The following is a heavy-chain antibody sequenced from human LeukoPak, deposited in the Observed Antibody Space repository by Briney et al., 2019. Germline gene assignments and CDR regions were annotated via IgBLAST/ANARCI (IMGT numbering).Heavy chain of an antibody. CDR2: INHSGST. Sequence: SETLSLTCAVYGGAFRGYYWSCIRQPPGKGLEWIGEINHSGSTNYNPSLKSRVTISVDTSKNQFSLKLSSVTAADTAVYYCARDRVGATRKFDYWGQGTLVTVSS. CDR1: GGAFRGYY. D-gene: IGHD1-26*01. J-gene: IGHJ4*02. V-gene: IGHV4-34*01. CDR3: ARDRVGATRKFDY.